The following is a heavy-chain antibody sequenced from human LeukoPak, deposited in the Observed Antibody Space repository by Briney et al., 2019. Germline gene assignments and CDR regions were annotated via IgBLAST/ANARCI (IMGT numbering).Heavy chain of an antibody. V-gene: IGHV3-23*01. Sequence: GGSLRLSCAASGFTFSINAMSWVRQAPGKGLEWVSAISGSGSGGTTYYADSVKGRFTISRDNSKNTLYLQMNSLRAEDTAVYYCAKDGAPGVVFDYWGQGTLVTVSS. CDR1: GFTFSINA. J-gene: IGHJ4*02. D-gene: IGHD3-3*01. CDR3: AKDGAPGVVFDY. CDR2: ISGSGSGGTT.